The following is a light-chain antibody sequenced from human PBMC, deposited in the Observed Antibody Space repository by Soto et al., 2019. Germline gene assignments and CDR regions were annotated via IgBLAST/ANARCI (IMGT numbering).Light chain of an antibody. CDR2: EVV. V-gene: IGLV2-14*01. CDR3: AAWDDSLGGFYV. J-gene: IGLJ1*01. CDR1: SGDIGGYNS. Sequence: QSALTQPASVSGSPGQSITISCTGTSGDIGGYNSVSWYQQHPGKAPKLLIYEVVKRPSGVPDRFSGSKSGTSASLVISGLRSEDEAEYYCAAWDDSLGGFYVFGTGTKLTVL.